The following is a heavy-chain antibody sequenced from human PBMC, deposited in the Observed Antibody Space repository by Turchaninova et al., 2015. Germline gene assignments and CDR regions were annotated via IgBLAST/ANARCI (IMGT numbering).Heavy chain of an antibody. D-gene: IGHD6-13*01. CDR1: GFSLTTVGVG. CDR2: IYWDDDR. Sequence: QITLKESGPTLVKPTQTLTLTCSFSGFSLTTVGVGVGWIRQPPGRTLECLALIYWDDDRRYGPSLQGRLTITKDTSKNQVVLTMTNMDPVDTATYFCTRSVTAAPVLGAFDVWGQGTMVTVSS. J-gene: IGHJ3*01. V-gene: IGHV2-5*05. CDR3: TRSVTAAPVLGAFDV.